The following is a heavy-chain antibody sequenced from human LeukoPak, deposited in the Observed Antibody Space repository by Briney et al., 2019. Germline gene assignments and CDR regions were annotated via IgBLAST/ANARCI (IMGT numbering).Heavy chain of an antibody. D-gene: IGHD5-12*01. CDR3: ARDLATIDGIAWYYFEN. V-gene: IGHV1-2*02. CDR1: GYTFTDHY. Sequence: ASVKVSCKASGYTFTDHYIHWVRQAPGQGFEWMGWINPNTGGTDYAQKFQDRIAISTYTSISTAYMELSWLRSDDTALYYCARDLATIDGIAWYYFENWGQGTLVTVS. J-gene: IGHJ4*02. CDR2: INPNTGGT.